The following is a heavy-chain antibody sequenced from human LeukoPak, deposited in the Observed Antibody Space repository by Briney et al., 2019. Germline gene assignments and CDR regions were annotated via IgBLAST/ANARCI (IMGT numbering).Heavy chain of an antibody. V-gene: IGHV3-11*06. Sequence: LSLTCTVSGGSISSGDYYWSWLRQAPGKGLEWISYISSSSVYTNYAGSVKGRFTISRDNAKNSLYLQMNSLRAEDTAVYYCVRDRGDLVIAGCVFDYWGQGTLVTVSS. J-gene: IGHJ4*02. CDR1: GGSISSGDYY. CDR2: ISSSSVYT. D-gene: IGHD2-21*01. CDR3: VRDRGDLVIAGCVFDY.